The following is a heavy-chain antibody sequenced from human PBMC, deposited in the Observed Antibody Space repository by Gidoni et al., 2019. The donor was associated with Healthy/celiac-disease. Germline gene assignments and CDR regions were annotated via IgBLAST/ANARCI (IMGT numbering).Heavy chain of an antibody. D-gene: IGHD6-19*01. CDR2: ISYDGSNK. CDR1: GFTFSSYG. V-gene: IGHV3-30*18. Sequence: QVQLVESGGGVVQPGRSLRLSCAASGFTFSSYGMHWVRQAPGKGLEWVAVISYDGSNKYYADSVKGRFTISRDNSKNTLYLQMNSLRAEDTAVYYCAKIDLPGYSSGWYGRDYWGQGTLVTVSS. J-gene: IGHJ4*02. CDR3: AKIDLPGYSSGWYGRDY.